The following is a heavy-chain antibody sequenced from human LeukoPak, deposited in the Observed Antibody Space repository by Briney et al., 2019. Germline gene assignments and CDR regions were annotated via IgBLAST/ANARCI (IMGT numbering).Heavy chain of an antibody. CDR1: GFTFSSYT. CDR3: ARLLWEGGFDY. J-gene: IGHJ4*02. D-gene: IGHD1-26*01. Sequence: GGSLRLSCAASGFTFSSYTMNWVRQAPGKGLEWVSSISSSSSYIYYADSLKGRFTISRDNAKTSLYLQMNSLRAEDTAVYYCARLLWEGGFDYWGQGTLVTVSS. CDR2: ISSSSSYI. V-gene: IGHV3-21*01.